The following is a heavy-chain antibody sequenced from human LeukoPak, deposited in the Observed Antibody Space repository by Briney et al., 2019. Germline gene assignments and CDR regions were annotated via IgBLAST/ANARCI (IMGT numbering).Heavy chain of an antibody. CDR2: ISGSGGST. J-gene: IGHJ4*02. Sequence: PGRSLRLSCAASGYPFRHYAMNWVRQAPAKGLKWVSHISGSGGSTYYADSVKGRFTISRDNSKNTLYLQMNSLRAEDTAMYYCAKVDYGDYGAYFDSWGQGTLVTVSS. CDR1: GYPFRHYA. CDR3: AKVDYGDYGAYFDS. V-gene: IGHV3-23*01. D-gene: IGHD4-17*01.